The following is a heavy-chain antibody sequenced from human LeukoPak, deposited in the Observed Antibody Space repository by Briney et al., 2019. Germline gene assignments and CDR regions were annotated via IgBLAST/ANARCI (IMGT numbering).Heavy chain of an antibody. J-gene: IGHJ4*02. V-gene: IGHV3-30*02. D-gene: IGHD2-21*02. CDR2: LRFDGSSE. CDR1: GFTSSVYA. CDR3: AKDRGDFPPYFDY. Sequence: GGSLRLSCAASGFTSSVYAMHWVRQPPGKGLEWVAFLRFDGSSEKYADSVRGRFTISRDKSKNTLYLQMNSLRAEDTAVYYCAKDRGDFPPYFDYWGQGTLVTVSS.